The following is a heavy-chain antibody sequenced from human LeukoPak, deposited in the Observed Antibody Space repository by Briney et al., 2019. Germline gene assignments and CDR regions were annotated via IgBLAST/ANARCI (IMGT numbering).Heavy chain of an antibody. J-gene: IGHJ5*02. D-gene: IGHD3-10*01. CDR1: GGSICSGRYY. V-gene: IGHV4-61*02. Sequence: PSQTLSLTCTVSGGSICSGRYYCSWIRQPAGKGLEWIGRIYTSGSINYNSSLNSRVTISLNTSKNQFSLKLSSVTAADTAVYYCARELNLVRAVSYNWFDPWGQGTLVTVSS. CDR3: ARELNLVRAVSYNWFDP. CDR2: IYTSGSI.